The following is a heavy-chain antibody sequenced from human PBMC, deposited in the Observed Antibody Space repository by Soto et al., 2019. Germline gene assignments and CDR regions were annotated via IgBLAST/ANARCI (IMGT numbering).Heavy chain of an antibody. Sequence: GGSLRLSCAASGFTFSNYWMHWVRQAPGKGLVWISRMNSDGSNTVYADAVKGRFTISRDNAKNTLYLQMNSLRVEDTAVYYCARDQLYYNDISGRPLNAFDVWGQGTMVTVSS. CDR3: ARDQLYYNDISGRPLNAFDV. J-gene: IGHJ3*01. CDR2: MNSDGSNT. D-gene: IGHD3-22*01. V-gene: IGHV3-74*01. CDR1: GFTFSNYW.